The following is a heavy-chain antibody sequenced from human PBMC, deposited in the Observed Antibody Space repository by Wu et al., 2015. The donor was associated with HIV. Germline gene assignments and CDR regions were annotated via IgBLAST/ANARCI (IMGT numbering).Heavy chain of an antibody. CDR2: INPSGGST. D-gene: IGHD5-12*01. J-gene: IGHJ2*01. V-gene: IGHV1-46*03. Sequence: QVQLVQSGAEVKKPGAXVKVSCKASGYTFTSYYMHWVRQAPGQGLEWMGIINPSGGSTSYTQKFQGRVTMTRDTSTSTVYMELSSLRSEDTAVYYCARDGIVATMGWYFDLWGRGTLVTVSS. CDR3: ARDGIVATMGWYFDL. CDR1: GYTFTSYY.